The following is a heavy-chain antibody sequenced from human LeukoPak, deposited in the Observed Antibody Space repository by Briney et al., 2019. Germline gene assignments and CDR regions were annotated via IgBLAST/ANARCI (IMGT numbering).Heavy chain of an antibody. Sequence: SETLSLTCTVSGGSISSSSYYWGWIRQPPGKGLEWIGTIYYSGSTYYSPSLKSRVTISLDTSKNQFSLKLSSVTAADTAFYYCVGRDFDYWGQGTLVTVSS. V-gene: IGHV4-39*03. CDR1: GGSISSSSYY. D-gene: IGHD1-26*01. J-gene: IGHJ4*02. CDR3: VGRDFDY. CDR2: IYYSGST.